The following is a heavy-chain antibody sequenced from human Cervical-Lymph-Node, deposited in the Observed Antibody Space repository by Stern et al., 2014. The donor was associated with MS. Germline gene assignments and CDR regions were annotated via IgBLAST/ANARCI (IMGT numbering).Heavy chain of an antibody. CDR1: VYAFSDYY. Sequence: VQLVQSGTEVKKPGASVQISCQASVYAFSDYYLHWVRQAPGQGLEWMGRVNPNTGATKYVQKFQGKVTMTRDTSSSTAHLELKSLRSNDAAVYFCATYYFESSGYFRFDPWGQGTLVTVSP. J-gene: IGHJ5*02. CDR2: VNPNTGAT. D-gene: IGHD3-22*01. CDR3: ATYYFESSGYFRFDP. V-gene: IGHV1-2*06.